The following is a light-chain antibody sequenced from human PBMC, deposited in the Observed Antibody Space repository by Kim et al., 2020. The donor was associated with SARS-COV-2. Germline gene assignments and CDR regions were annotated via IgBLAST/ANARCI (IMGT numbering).Light chain of an antibody. CDR3: QVWDSTSSETI. CDR2: YDI. J-gene: IGLJ2*01. CDR1: NMKRDK. V-gene: IGLV3-21*04. Sequence: PGKAARITGGGDNMKRDKVDWDRQRPDQAPVLVIYYDINRPSGVPDRFSGSNSGNTATLTISRVEAGDEADFYCQVWDSTSSETIFGGGTQLTVL.